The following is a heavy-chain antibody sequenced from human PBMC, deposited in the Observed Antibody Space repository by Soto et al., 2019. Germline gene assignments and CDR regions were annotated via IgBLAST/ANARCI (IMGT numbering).Heavy chain of an antibody. V-gene: IGHV4-34*01. D-gene: IGHD2-15*01. CDR3: ARSQSLGYCSGGSSYSRHPALDY. CDR1: GGSFSDYY. J-gene: IGHJ4*02. CDR2: INHSGST. Sequence: SETLSLTCAVYGGSFSDYYWSWIRQPPGKGLEWIGEINHSGSTNYKPSLKSRVTISVDTSKNQFSLNLSSVTAADTAVYYCARSQSLGYCSGGSSYSRHPALDYWGQGTLLTVSS.